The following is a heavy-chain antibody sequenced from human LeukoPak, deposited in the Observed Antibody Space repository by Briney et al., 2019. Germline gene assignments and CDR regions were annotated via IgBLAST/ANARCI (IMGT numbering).Heavy chain of an antibody. D-gene: IGHD3-10*01. V-gene: IGHV3-23*01. CDR2: ISGSGGST. Sequence: GGSLRLSCAASGFTFSSYAMSWVRQAPGKGLEWVSAISGSGGSTYYADSVKGRFTISRDNSKNTLYLQMNSLRAEGTAVYYCAKDPEPYYYGSGSYCPDYWGQGTLVTVSS. CDR3: AKDPEPYYYGSGSYCPDY. J-gene: IGHJ4*02. CDR1: GFTFSSYA.